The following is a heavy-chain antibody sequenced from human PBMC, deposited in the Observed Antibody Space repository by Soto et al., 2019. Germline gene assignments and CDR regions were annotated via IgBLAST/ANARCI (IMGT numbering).Heavy chain of an antibody. D-gene: IGHD3-9*01. J-gene: IGHJ4*02. V-gene: IGHV4-31*03. Sequence: SETLSLTCTVSGDSLSSGGHYWSWIRQHPGKGLEWIGHIHDSVNTYYSPSLRSRVTISADMPKNQFSLNLRSVTAADTAVYYCARVDHRGYFAILTDYWGQGTLVTVSS. CDR2: IHDSVNT. CDR3: ARVDHRGYFAILTDY. CDR1: GDSLSSGGHY.